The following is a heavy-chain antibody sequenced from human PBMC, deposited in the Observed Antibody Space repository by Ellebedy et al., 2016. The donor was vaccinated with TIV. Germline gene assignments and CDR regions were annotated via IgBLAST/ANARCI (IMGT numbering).Heavy chain of an antibody. CDR2: ISSSGDST. CDR1: GFTFSEFY. CDR3: AKNSGNYVKAFDI. J-gene: IGHJ3*02. D-gene: IGHD1-26*01. Sequence: GGSLRLXXAASGFTFSEFYMTWIRQAPGKRLEWVAYISSSGDSTHYADSVTGRFSISRDNAYNSLYLQMNSLRAEDTAVYYCAKNSGNYVKAFDIWGQGTMVTVSS. V-gene: IGHV3-11*01.